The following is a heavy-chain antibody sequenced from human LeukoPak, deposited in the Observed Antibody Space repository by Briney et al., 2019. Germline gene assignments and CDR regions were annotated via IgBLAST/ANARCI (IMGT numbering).Heavy chain of an antibody. Sequence: GGSLRLSCAASGFTFDDYAMHWVRQAPGKGLEWVSGINWSSDNIAYADSVKGRFTISRDNAKNSLYLQMNSLRAEDTAVYYCASYGSGSYYLYWGQGTLVTVSS. CDR1: GFTFDDYA. CDR3: ASYGSGSYYLY. V-gene: IGHV3-9*01. J-gene: IGHJ4*02. CDR2: INWSSDNI. D-gene: IGHD3-10*01.